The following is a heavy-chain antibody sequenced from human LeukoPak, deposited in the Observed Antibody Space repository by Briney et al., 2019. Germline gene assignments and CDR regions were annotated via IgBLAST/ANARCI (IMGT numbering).Heavy chain of an antibody. V-gene: IGHV3-23*01. Sequence: GGSLRLSCAASGFSFWHHAMHWVRQAPGKGLEWVSAISNNGGYTYYADSVQGRFTISRDNSKSTLCLQMNSLRAEDTAVYYCAKQLGYCSDGSCYFPYWGQGTLVTVSS. CDR1: GFSFWHHA. CDR3: AKQLGYCSDGSCYFPY. CDR2: ISNNGGYT. J-gene: IGHJ4*02. D-gene: IGHD2-15*01.